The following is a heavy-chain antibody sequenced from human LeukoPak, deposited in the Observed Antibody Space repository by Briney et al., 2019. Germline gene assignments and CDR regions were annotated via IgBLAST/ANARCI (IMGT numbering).Heavy chain of an antibody. CDR1: GSTFSSFE. J-gene: IGHJ4*02. Sequence: PGGSLRLSCAASGSTFSSFEMNWVRQAPGKGLEWVSYISSSGTTIYYADSVKGRFTISRDNAKNSLYLQMNSLRAEDTAVYYCARPYYVAANYYFDFWGQGTLVTVSS. D-gene: IGHD1-26*01. CDR3: ARPYYVAANYYFDF. V-gene: IGHV3-48*03. CDR2: ISSSGTTI.